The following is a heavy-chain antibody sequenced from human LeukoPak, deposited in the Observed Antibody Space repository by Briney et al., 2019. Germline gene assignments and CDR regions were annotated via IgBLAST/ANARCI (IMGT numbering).Heavy chain of an antibody. CDR2: IRSDGTSK. D-gene: IGHD1-26*01. V-gene: IGHV3-30*02. Sequence: GGSLRLSCAASGFTFSTYGMHWVRQAPGKGLEWVAFIRSDGTSKYYTDSVKGRFTISRDNSMNTLYLQMNSLRAEDTAVYYCANQGGSLTEVGYYMDVWGKGTTVTVSS. J-gene: IGHJ6*03. CDR3: ANQGGSLTEVGYYMDV. CDR1: GFTFSTYG.